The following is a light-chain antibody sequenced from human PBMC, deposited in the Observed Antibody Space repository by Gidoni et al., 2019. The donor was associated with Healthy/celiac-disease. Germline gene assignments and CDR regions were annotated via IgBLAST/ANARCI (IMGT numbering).Light chain of an antibody. J-gene: IGKJ5*01. CDR1: QSVSSY. CDR3: QQRSNWPPGIT. Sequence: PGERATLSCRASQSVSSYLAWYQQKPGQAPRLLIYDASNRATGIPARFSGSGSGTDFTLTISSLEPEDFAVYYCQQRSNWPPGITFXQXTRLEIK. V-gene: IGKV3-11*01. CDR2: DAS.